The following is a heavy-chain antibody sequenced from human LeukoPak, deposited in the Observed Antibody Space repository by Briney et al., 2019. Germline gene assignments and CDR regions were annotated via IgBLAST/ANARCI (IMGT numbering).Heavy chain of an antibody. CDR3: ARTDFKVYSSPSHWFDP. V-gene: IGHV1-18*01. CDR1: GYSFTSYG. CDR2: ISAYNGNT. D-gene: IGHD6-13*01. J-gene: IGHJ5*02. Sequence: GESLKISCKGSGYSFTSYGISWVRQAPGQGLEWMGWISAYNGNTNYAQKLQGRVTMTTDTSTSTAYMELRSLRSDDTAVYYCARTDFKVYSSPSHWFDPWGQGTLVTVSS.